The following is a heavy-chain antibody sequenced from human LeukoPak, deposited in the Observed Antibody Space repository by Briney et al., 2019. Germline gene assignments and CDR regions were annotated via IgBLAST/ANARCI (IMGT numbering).Heavy chain of an antibody. CDR1: GFTVSSNF. Sequence: GGSLTLSCAASGFTVSSNFLSWVRQAPGKGLEWVSVIYSGGKTYYADSVKGRFTISRDNSKNTLYPQMNSLRAEDTAVYYCARGADRWNYFDYWGQGTLVTVSS. J-gene: IGHJ4*02. V-gene: IGHV3-53*01. D-gene: IGHD4-23*01. CDR2: IYSGGKT. CDR3: ARGADRWNYFDY.